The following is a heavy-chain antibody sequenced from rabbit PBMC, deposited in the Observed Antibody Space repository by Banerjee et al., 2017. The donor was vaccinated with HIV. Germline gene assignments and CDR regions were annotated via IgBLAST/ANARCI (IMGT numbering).Heavy chain of an antibody. CDR3: ASYYSDGYAGDAYATGGYYFNL. V-gene: IGHV1S7*01. J-gene: IGHJ4*01. D-gene: IGHD6-1*01. CDR2: IYGGSGST. CDR1: GFDFSSYY. Sequence: QLKETGGGLVQPGGSLTLSCKASGFDFSSYYMSWVRQAPGKGLEWIGIIYGGSGSTDYASWVNGRFTISSDNAQNTVDLQMNSLTAADTATYFCASYYSDGYAGDAYATGGYYFNLWGPGTIVTVS.